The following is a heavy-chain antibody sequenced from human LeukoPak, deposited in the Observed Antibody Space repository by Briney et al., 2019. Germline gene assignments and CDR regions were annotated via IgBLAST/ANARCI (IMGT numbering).Heavy chain of an antibody. V-gene: IGHV1-8*01. CDR1: GYTFTNYD. CDR2: MNPNSGNT. Sequence: ASVKVSCKASGYTFTNYDINCVRQATGQGLEWMGWMNPNSGNTGYAQKFQGRVTMTRNNSISTAYMELSSLRSEDTAVYYCARGPPDCSSPSCYNWFDPWGQGTLVTVSS. D-gene: IGHD2-2*01. CDR3: ARGPPDCSSPSCYNWFDP. J-gene: IGHJ5*02.